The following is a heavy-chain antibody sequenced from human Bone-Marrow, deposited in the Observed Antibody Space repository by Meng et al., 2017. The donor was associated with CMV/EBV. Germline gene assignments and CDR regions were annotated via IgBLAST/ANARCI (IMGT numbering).Heavy chain of an antibody. Sequence: SETLSLTCTVSGYSISSGYYWGWVRQPPGKGLEWIGSIYHSGSTYYNPSLKSRVTISVDTSKSQFSLKLSSVTAADTAVYYCARDCPEDFWSALDAFDIWGQGTMVTVSS. CDR3: ARDCPEDFWSALDAFDI. CDR1: GYSISSGYY. V-gene: IGHV4-38-2*02. CDR2: IYHSGST. D-gene: IGHD3-3*01. J-gene: IGHJ3*02.